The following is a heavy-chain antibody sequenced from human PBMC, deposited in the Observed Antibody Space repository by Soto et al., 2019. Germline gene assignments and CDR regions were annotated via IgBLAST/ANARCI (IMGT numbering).Heavy chain of an antibody. V-gene: IGHV1-69*08. Sequence: QVQLVQSGAEVKKPGSSVKVSCKASGGTFSSYTISWVRPAPGQGLEWMGRIIPILGIANYAQKFQGRVTITADKFTSTAYMELSSLRSEDTAVYYCARDRVRPTGPSFDYWGQGTLVTVST. CDR3: ARDRVRPTGPSFDY. J-gene: IGHJ4*02. CDR2: IIPILGIA. CDR1: GGTFSSYT. D-gene: IGHD3-10*01.